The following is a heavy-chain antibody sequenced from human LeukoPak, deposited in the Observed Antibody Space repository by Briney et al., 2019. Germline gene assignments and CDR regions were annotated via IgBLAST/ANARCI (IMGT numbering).Heavy chain of an antibody. J-gene: IGHJ6*02. CDR3: AREFGSPSYGMDV. CDR1: GFTFSSYW. CDR2: INTDGSST. Sequence: GGSLRLSCAASGFTFSSYWMHWVRQAPGKGLVWVSRINTDGSSTSYADSVKGRFTISRGNAKNTLYLQMNSLRAEDTAVYYCAREFGSPSYGMDVWGQGTTVTVSS. V-gene: IGHV3-74*01. D-gene: IGHD3-16*01.